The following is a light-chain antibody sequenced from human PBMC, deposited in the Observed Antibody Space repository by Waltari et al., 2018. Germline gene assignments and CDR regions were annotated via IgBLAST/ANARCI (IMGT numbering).Light chain of an antibody. Sequence: EIVLTQSPATLYLSPGETATLSCRASQSVSNYLGWYQQKPGQAPRLLIDDASTRATGIPARFIGSGSGTDFTLTISSLEPEDFAVYYCQQRTNWPPGYTFGQGTNLQIK. J-gene: IGKJ2*01. V-gene: IGKV3-11*01. CDR3: QQRTNWPPGYT. CDR2: DAS. CDR1: QSVSNY.